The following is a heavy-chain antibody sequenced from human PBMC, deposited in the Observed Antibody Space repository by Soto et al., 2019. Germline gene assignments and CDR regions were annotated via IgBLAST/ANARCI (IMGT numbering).Heavy chain of an antibody. CDR3: AKGMVPDQ. V-gene: IGHV3-23*01. Sequence: EVQLLESGGGFVQPGGSLRLSCTASGFSFRQYAMVWVRQAPGKGLEWVSAITATGTHYADSVQGRFTISRDSSKSTLYLDINNLRVDDTAVYYCAKGMVPDQWGPGTLITVSS. D-gene: IGHD6-13*01. CDR2: ITATGT. CDR1: GFSFRQYA. J-gene: IGHJ5*02.